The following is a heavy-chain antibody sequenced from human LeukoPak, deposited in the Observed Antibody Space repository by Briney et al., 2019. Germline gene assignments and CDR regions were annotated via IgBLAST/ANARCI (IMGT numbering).Heavy chain of an antibody. D-gene: IGHD2-15*01. Sequence: GGSLRLSCAASGFTFSSYAMHWVRQAPGKGLEWVAVISYNGSNKYYADSVKGRFTISRDNSKNTLYLQMNSLRAEDTAVYYCARAFLGYCSGGSCRALDVWGQGTTVTVSS. CDR2: ISYNGSNK. V-gene: IGHV3-30-3*01. CDR3: ARAFLGYCSGGSCRALDV. CDR1: GFTFSSYA. J-gene: IGHJ6*02.